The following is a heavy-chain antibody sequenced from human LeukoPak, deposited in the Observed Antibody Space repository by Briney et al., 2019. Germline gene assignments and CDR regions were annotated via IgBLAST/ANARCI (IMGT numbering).Heavy chain of an antibody. CDR3: AKDGEGGPVYDFWSGYRNYYGMDV. CDR1: GFTFDDYA. CDR2: ISWNSGSI. V-gene: IGHV3-9*01. Sequence: GGSLRLPCAASGFTFDDYAMHWVRQAPGKGLEWVSGISWNSGSIGYADSVKGRFTISRDNAKNSLYLQMNSLRAEDTALYYCAKDGEGGPVYDFWSGYRNYYGMDVWGQGTTVTVSS. J-gene: IGHJ6*02. D-gene: IGHD3-3*01.